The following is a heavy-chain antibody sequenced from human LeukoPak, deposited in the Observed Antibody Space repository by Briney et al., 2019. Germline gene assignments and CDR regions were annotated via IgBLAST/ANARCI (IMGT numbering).Heavy chain of an antibody. CDR3: ARVDPDSSSTLEVFDY. V-gene: IGHV4-59*01. Sequence: SETLSLTCTVSGGSISSYYWSWIRQPPGKGLEWIGCIYYSGSTNYNPSLKSRVTISVDTSKNQFSLKLSSVTAADTAVYYCARVDPDSSSTLEVFDYWGQGTLVTVSS. CDR1: GGSISSYY. J-gene: IGHJ4*02. D-gene: IGHD6-6*01. CDR2: IYYSGST.